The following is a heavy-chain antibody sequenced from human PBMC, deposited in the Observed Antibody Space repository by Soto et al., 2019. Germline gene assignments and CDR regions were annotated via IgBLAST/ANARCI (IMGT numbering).Heavy chain of an antibody. CDR2: ISGSGGST. V-gene: IGHV3-23*01. J-gene: IGHJ4*02. CDR1: GFTFSSYA. D-gene: IGHD2-21*02. CDR3: AKVRIGCGGDCSYFDY. Sequence: GGSLRLSCAASGFTFSSYAMSWVRQAPGKGLEWVSAISGSGGSTYYADSVKGRFTISRDNSKNTLYLQMNSLRAEGTAVYYCAKVRIGCGGDCSYFDYWGQGTLVTVSS.